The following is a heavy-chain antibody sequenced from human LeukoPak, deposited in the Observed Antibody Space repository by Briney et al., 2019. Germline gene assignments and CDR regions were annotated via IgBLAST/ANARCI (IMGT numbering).Heavy chain of an antibody. J-gene: IGHJ4*02. CDR3: TTAGFDY. CDR2: IRSKAYGGTT. V-gene: IGHV3-49*04. Sequence: GGSLRLSCTASGFTFGDYAMSWVRQAQGKGLEWVGFIRSKAYGGTTEYAASVKGRFTISRDDSKSIAYLQMNSLKTEDTAVYYCTTAGFDYWGQGTLVTVSS. CDR1: GFTFGDYA. D-gene: IGHD2-21*02.